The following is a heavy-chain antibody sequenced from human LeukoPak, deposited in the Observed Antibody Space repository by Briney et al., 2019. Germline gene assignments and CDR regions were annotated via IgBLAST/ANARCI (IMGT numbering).Heavy chain of an antibody. CDR1: GYTFTSYD. Sequence: ASVKVSCKASGYTFTSYDINWVRQATGQGLEWMGWMNPNSGSTDYAQKFQGRVTITRSTSMSTAYMELDSLRSEDTAVYYCARQRDSFDIWGQGTTVTVSS. CDR3: ARQRDSFDI. J-gene: IGHJ3*02. D-gene: IGHD3-22*01. V-gene: IGHV1-8*03. CDR2: MNPNSGST.